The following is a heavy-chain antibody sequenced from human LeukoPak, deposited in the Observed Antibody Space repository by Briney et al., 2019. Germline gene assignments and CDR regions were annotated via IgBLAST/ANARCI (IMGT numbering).Heavy chain of an antibody. V-gene: IGHV4-39*01. CDR1: GGSISSSSYY. D-gene: IGHD3-16*02. CDR2: IYYSGST. CDR3: ARREGMITFGGVIVTPEY. Sequence: SETLSLTCTVSGGSISSSSYYWGWIRQPPGKGLEWIGSIYYSGSTYYNPSLKSRVTISVDTSKTQFSLKLSSVTAADTAVYYCARREGMITFGGVIVTPEYWGQGTLVTVSS. J-gene: IGHJ4*02.